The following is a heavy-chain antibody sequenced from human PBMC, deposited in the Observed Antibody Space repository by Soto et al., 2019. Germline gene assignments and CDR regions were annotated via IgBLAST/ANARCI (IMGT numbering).Heavy chain of an antibody. J-gene: IGHJ6*02. V-gene: IGHV3-30-3*01. CDR3: ARDYSNSYYCYYGMDV. CDR1: GFTFSSYA. Sequence: GGSLRLSCAASGFTFSSYAMHWVRQAPGKGLEWVAVISYDGSNKYYADSVKGRFTISRDNSKNTLYLQMNSLRAEDTAVYYCARDYSNSYYCYYGMDVWGQGTTVTVSS. D-gene: IGHD4-4*01. CDR2: ISYDGSNK.